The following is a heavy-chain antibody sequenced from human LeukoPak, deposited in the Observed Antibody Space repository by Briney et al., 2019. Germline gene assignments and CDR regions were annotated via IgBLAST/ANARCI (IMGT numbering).Heavy chain of an antibody. D-gene: IGHD6-19*01. Sequence: ASVKVSCKASGYTFTSYGISWVRQAPGQGLEWMGWISAYNGNTNYAQKLQGRVTMTTDTSTSTAYMELRSLRSDDTAVYYCARDDRIAVAGDAFDIWGQGTMVTVSS. CDR2: ISAYNGNT. CDR3: ARDDRIAVAGDAFDI. V-gene: IGHV1-18*01. CDR1: GYTFTSYG. J-gene: IGHJ3*02.